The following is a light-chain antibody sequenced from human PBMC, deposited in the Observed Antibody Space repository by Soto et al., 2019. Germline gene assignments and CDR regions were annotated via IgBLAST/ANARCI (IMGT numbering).Light chain of an antibody. V-gene: IGKV3-15*01. Sequence: EIVMTQSPATLSVSPGERGTLSCRASQSVSSNLAWYQQKPGQPPRLLIYGASTRATGIPARFTGSGSGTEFTLTVSSLQSEDFAVYYCHQRQSWPRTFGQGTKVDIK. CDR2: GAS. J-gene: IGKJ1*01. CDR3: HQRQSWPRT. CDR1: QSVSSN.